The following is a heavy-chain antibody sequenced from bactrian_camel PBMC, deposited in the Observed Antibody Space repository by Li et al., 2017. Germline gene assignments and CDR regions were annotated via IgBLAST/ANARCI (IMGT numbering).Heavy chain of an antibody. CDR1: SDSVRTYC. CDR3: AADHNFRAYCYTPSDFGF. Sequence: HVQLVESGGGSEQAGGSLRLSCAASSDSVRTYCMAWFRQAPGKEREGVARISSGGSAHYADSVKGRFTITKDGHKNTLYLQMDNLRPEDTAMYYCAADHNFRAYCYTPSDFGFWGQGTQVTVS. J-gene: IGHJ6*01. V-gene: IGHV3S55*01. D-gene: IGHD1*01. CDR2: ISSGGSA.